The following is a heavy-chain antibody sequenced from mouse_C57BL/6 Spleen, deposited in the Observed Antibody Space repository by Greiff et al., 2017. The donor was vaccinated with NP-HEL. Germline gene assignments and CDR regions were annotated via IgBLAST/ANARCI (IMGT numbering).Heavy chain of an antibody. CDR1: GYTFTNYW. J-gene: IGHJ4*01. V-gene: IGHV1-63*01. CDR3: ARSGGNLYYYAMDY. CDR2: IYPGGGYT. Sequence: QVQLKQSGAELVRPGTSVKMSCKASGYTFTNYWIGWAKQRPGHGLEWIGDIYPGGGYTNYNEKFKGKATLTADKSSSTAYMQFSSLTSEDSAIYYCARSGGNLYYYAMDYWGQGTSVTVSS. D-gene: IGHD2-1*01.